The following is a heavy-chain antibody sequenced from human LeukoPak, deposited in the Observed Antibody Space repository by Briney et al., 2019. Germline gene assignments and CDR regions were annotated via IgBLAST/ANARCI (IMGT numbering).Heavy chain of an antibody. J-gene: IGHJ4*02. CDR2: INHSGST. CDR1: GGSFSGYY. D-gene: IGHD3-16*01. V-gene: IGHV4-34*01. Sequence: KTSETLSLTCAVYGGSFSGYYWSWIRQPPGKGLEWIGEINHSGSTNYNPSLKSRVTISVDTSKNQFSLKLSSVTAADTAMYYCARRLFAAVKTYPLAYFDYWGQGTLVTVSS. CDR3: ARRLFAAVKTYPLAYFDY.